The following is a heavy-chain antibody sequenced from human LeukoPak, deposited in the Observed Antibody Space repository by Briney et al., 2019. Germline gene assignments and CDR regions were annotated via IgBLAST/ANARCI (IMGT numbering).Heavy chain of an antibody. CDR2: ISTDGSST. J-gene: IGHJ4*02. V-gene: IGHV3-74*01. D-gene: IGHD2-2*01. Sequence: PGGSLRLSCAASGITFSNYWMHWVRQAPGKGLVWVSRISTDGSSTSYADSVKGRFTISRDNAKNTLYLQMNRLRAEDTAVFHCAKMWEPAAKSRHFDFWGQGTLVTVSS. CDR3: AKMWEPAAKSRHFDF. CDR1: GITFSNYW.